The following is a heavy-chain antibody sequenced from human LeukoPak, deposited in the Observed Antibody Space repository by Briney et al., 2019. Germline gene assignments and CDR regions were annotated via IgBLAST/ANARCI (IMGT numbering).Heavy chain of an antibody. CDR1: GFTFSSYA. D-gene: IGHD2-15*01. Sequence: GSLRLSCAASGFTFSSYAMSWVRQAPGKGLEWVSAISGSGGSTYYADSVKGRFTISRDNSKNTLYLQMNSLRAEDTAVYYCAKDLGYCSGGSCYSYWFDPWGQGTLVTVSS. CDR2: ISGSGGST. J-gene: IGHJ5*02. V-gene: IGHV3-23*01. CDR3: AKDLGYCSGGSCYSYWFDP.